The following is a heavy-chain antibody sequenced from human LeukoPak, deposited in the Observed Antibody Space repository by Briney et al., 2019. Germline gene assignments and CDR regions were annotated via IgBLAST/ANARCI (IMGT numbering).Heavy chain of an antibody. CDR2: IYYSGST. CDR3: AKDRVSSGWYEYFQY. V-gene: IGHV4-39*02. D-gene: IGHD6-19*01. Sequence: SETLSLTCTVSGGSISSSSYYWGWIRQPPGKGLEWIGSIYYSGSTYYNPSLKSRVTISVDTSKNQFSLKLSSVTAADTAVYYCAKDRVSSGWYEYFQYWGQGTLVTVSS. J-gene: IGHJ1*01. CDR1: GGSISSSSYY.